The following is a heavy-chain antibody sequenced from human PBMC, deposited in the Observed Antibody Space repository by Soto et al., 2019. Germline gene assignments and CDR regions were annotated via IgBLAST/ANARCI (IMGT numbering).Heavy chain of an antibody. J-gene: IGHJ4*02. CDR2: INAGNGNT. Sequence: VKVSCKASGYTFTSYAMHCVRQATGQRLEWMGWINAGNGNTKYSQKFQGRVTITRDTSASTAYMELSSLRSEDTAVYYCARGPGGPDGPGDYWGTEPLV. CDR1: GYTFTSYA. V-gene: IGHV1-3*01. CDR3: ARGPGGPDGPGDY. D-gene: IGHD3-10*01.